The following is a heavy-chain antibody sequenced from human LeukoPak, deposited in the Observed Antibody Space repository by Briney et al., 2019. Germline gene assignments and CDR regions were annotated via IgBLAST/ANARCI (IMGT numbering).Heavy chain of an antibody. D-gene: IGHD1-14*01. CDR2: IHRSGST. J-gene: IGHJ4*02. CDR3: AREIVGGFNPGAY. V-gene: IGHV4-4*02. CDR1: PDSTTSNF. Sequence: SETLSLTCTVSPDSTTSNFWSWVRQRPGKGLEWIGEIHRSGSTNYNPSLQSRVTISIDRSKNQIALELSSVTAADTAVYYCAREIVGGFNPGAYWGQGTLVTVSS.